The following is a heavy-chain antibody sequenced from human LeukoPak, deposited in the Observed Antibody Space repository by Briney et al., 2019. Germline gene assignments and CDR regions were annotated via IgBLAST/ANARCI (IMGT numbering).Heavy chain of an antibody. CDR2: IYSGGST. J-gene: IGHJ4*02. V-gene: IGHV3-66*04. CDR3: ASHSSNRKRYFDY. D-gene: IGHD4-4*01. CDR1: GFTVSSNY. Sequence: GGSLRLSCAASGFTVSSNYMSWVRQAPWKGLEWVSVIYSGGSTYYADSVKGRFTISRDNSKNTLYLQMNSLRAEDTAVYYCASHSSNRKRYFDYWGQGTLVTVSS.